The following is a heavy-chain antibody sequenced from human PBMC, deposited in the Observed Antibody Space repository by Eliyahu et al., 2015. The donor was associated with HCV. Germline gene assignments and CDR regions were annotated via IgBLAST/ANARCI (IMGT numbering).Heavy chain of an antibody. J-gene: IGHJ4*02. Sequence: EVQLLESGGGLVQPGGSLRLSCAASGFTFSSYAMSWVRQAPGKGLEWVSAISGSGGSTYYADSVKGRFTISRDNSKNTLYLQMNSLRAEDTAVYYCAKLTRGGETYYYDSSGLYYFDYWGQGTLVTVSS. CDR2: ISGSGGST. CDR3: AKLTRGGETYYYDSSGLYYFDY. V-gene: IGHV3-23*01. D-gene: IGHD3-22*01. CDR1: GFTFSSYA.